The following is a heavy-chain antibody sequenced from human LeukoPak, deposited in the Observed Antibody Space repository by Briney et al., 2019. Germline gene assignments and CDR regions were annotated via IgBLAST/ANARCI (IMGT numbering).Heavy chain of an antibody. V-gene: IGHV4-38-2*02. CDR1: GYSISSGYY. J-gene: IGHJ4*02. Sequence: SETLSLTRTVSGYSISSGYYWGWIRQPPGKGLEWIGSIYHSGSTYYNPSLKSRVTISVDTSKNQFSLKLSSVTAADTAVYYCAKSSYSIFDYWGQGTLSPSPQ. CDR3: AKSSYSIFDY. D-gene: IGHD5-18*01. CDR2: IYHSGST.